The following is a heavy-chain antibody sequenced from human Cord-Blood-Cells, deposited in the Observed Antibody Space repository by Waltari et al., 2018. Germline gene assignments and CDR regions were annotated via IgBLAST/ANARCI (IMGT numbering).Heavy chain of an antibody. CDR3: AGVDY. D-gene: IGHD3-10*01. CDR2: LYHSGST. CDR1: GYSISSGYY. Sequence: QVQLQESGPGLVKPSETLSLTCAVSGYSISSGYYWGWIRQPPGKGLEWIGSLYHSGSTSYNPSLKSRVTISVDTTKNQFSLKLSSVTAAETAVYYCAGVDYWGQGTLVTVSS. V-gene: IGHV4-38-2*01. J-gene: IGHJ4*02.